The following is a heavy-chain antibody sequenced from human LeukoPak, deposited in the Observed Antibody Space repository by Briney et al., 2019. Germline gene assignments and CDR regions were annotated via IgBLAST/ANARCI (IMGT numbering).Heavy chain of an antibody. D-gene: IGHD3-22*01. J-gene: IGHJ4*02. V-gene: IGHV3-11*01. Sequence: GGSLRLSCAASGFTFSDSFMNWIRQAPGRGLEWLSYISHSGSNLDYAESVRGRFTISRDNANHSLYLQINSLRAEDTAVYYCARGDSSGVPDYWGQGTLVTVSS. CDR1: GFTFSDSF. CDR2: ISHSGSNL. CDR3: ARGDSSGVPDY.